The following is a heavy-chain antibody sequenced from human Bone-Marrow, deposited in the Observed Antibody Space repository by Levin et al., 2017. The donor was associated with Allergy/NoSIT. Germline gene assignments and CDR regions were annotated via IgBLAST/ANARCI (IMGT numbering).Heavy chain of an antibody. CDR2: ISYDGSNK. V-gene: IGHV3-30-3*01. CDR3: ARGHHSGYDSDYFDY. J-gene: IGHJ4*02. D-gene: IGHD5-12*01. CDR1: GFTFSSYA. Sequence: GGSLRLSCAASGFTFSSYAMHWVRQAPGKGLEWVAVISYDGSNKYYADSVKGRFTISRDNSKNTLYLQMNSLRAEDTAVYYCARGHHSGYDSDYFDYWGQGTLVTVSS.